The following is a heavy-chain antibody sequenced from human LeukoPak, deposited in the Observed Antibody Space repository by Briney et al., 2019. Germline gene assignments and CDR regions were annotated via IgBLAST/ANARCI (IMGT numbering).Heavy chain of an antibody. CDR1: GYSISSGYY. V-gene: IGHV4-38-2*01. J-gene: IGHJ3*02. CDR2: IYHSGTT. Sequence: SETLSLICAVSGYSISSGYYWGWVRQPPGKGLEWIGNIYHSGTTYYNPSLKSRVTISVDTSKNQFSLKLTSVTAADTAVYYCARQRHIVAVPGSFDIWGQGTMVTVSS. CDR3: ARQRHIVAVPGSFDI. D-gene: IGHD2-2*01.